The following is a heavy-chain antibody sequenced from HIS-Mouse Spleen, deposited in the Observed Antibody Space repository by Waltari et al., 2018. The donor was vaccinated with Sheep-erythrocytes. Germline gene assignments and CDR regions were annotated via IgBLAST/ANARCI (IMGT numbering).Heavy chain of an antibody. CDR1: GFTFDDYA. D-gene: IGHD1-1*01. J-gene: IGHJ6*02. CDR3: AKDIGTGLSYGMDV. V-gene: IGHV3-9*01. CDR2: ISWNSGSI. Sequence: EVQLVESGGGLVQPGRSLRLSCAASGFTFDDYAMHCVRQAPGKGLEWVSGISWNSGSIGYADSVKGRFTISRDNAKNSLYLQMNSLRAEDTALYYCAKDIGTGLSYGMDVWGQGTTVTVSS.